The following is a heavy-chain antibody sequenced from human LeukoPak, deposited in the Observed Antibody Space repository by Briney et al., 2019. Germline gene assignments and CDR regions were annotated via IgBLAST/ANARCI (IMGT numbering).Heavy chain of an antibody. D-gene: IGHD2-15*01. CDR3: ARHEASGLLAGPFDP. CDR2: IYHSGST. Sequence: SETLSLTCTVSGYSISSGYYWGWIRQPPGKGLEWIGSIYHSGSTYYNPSLKSRVTISVDTSKNQFSLKLGSVTAADTAVYYCARHEASGLLAGPFDPWGQGTLVTVSS. CDR1: GYSISSGYY. V-gene: IGHV4-38-2*02. J-gene: IGHJ5*02.